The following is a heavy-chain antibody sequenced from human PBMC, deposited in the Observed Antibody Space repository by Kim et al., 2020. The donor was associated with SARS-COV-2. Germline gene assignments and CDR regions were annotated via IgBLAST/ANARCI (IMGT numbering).Heavy chain of an antibody. D-gene: IGHD3-16*01. V-gene: IGHV3-30*04. Sequence: GGSLRLSCLASGFTFSSYAMSWIRQAPGKGPEWVAVTSSVGSIIYYADSVKGRFTISSANSRNTLYLDMDSLSAEDTAIYYCARDGYASGTVAHFDYWGQGTLVTVSS. CDR1: GFTFSSYA. J-gene: IGHJ4*02. CDR3: ARDGYASGTVAHFDY. CDR2: TSSVGSII.